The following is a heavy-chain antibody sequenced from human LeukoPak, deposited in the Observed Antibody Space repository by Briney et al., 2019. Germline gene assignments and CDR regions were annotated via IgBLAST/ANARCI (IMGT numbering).Heavy chain of an antibody. D-gene: IGHD3-10*01. CDR3: AKELVLLWFGESYDAFDI. J-gene: IGHJ3*02. CDR1: GFTFSGSA. Sequence: GGSLRLSCAASGFTFSGSAMHWVRQASGKGLEWVGRIRSKANSYATAYAASVKGRFTISRDDSKNTAYLQMNSLRAEDTAVYYCAKELVLLWFGESYDAFDIWGQGTMVTVSS. CDR2: IRSKANSYAT. V-gene: IGHV3-73*01.